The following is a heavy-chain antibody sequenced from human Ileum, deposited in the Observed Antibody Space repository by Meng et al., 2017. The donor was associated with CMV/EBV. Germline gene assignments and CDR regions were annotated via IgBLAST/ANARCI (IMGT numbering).Heavy chain of an antibody. CDR3: ARDYWGYDY. D-gene: IGHD7-27*01. CDR1: GYTFTYPY. J-gene: IGHJ4*02. V-gene: IGHV1-45*02. CDR2: ITIYNGNT. Sequence: VQSGAEVKTTGSSVKISCKASGYTFTYPYLHWVRQAPGQALEWMGWITIYNGNTHYAQRFQDRLTITRHNSLHTAYMELNSLTSDDTAMYYCARDYWGYDYWGQGTLVTVSS.